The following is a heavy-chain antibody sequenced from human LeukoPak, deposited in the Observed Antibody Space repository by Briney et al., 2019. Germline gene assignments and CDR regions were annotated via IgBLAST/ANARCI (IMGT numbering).Heavy chain of an antibody. D-gene: IGHD7-27*01. CDR2: INHSGST. V-gene: IGHV4-34*01. Sequence: SETLSLTCAVYGGSFSGYYWSWIRQPPGKGLEWIGEINHSGSTNYNPSLKSRVTISVDTSKNQFSLKLSSVTAADTAVYYCASEQTGGLVVFDYWGQGTLVTVSS. CDR3: ASEQTGGLVVFDY. CDR1: GGSFSGYY. J-gene: IGHJ4*02.